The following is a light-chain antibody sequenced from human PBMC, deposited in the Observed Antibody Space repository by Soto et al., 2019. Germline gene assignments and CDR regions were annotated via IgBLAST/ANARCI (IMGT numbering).Light chain of an antibody. CDR3: QQYNNWPET. J-gene: IGKJ1*01. V-gene: IGKV3-15*01. Sequence: EIVLTQSPATLSVSPLERGTLXCKTSQSVSNNYLAWYQQKPGQAPRLLIYDASNRATGIPARFSGSGSGTEFTLTISSLQSEDFAVYYCQQYNNWPETFGQGTKVDIK. CDR2: DAS. CDR1: QSVSNN.